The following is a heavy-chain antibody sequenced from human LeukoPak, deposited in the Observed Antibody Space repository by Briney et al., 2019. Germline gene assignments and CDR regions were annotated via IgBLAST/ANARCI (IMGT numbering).Heavy chain of an antibody. Sequence: GGSLRLSCAASGFTFSSYGMHWVRQAPGKGLEWVAVISYDGSNKYYADSVKGRFTTSRDNSKNTLYLQMNSLRAEDTAVYYCAKDRVGATIKDYWGQGTLVTVSS. CDR1: GFTFSSYG. V-gene: IGHV3-30*18. CDR3: AKDRVGATIKDY. D-gene: IGHD1-26*01. J-gene: IGHJ4*02. CDR2: ISYDGSNK.